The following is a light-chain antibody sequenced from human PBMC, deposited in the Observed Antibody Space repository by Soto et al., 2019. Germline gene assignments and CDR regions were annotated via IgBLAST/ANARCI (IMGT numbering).Light chain of an antibody. CDR1: ALPKQY. J-gene: IGLJ2*01. Sequence: SYELTQPPSVSVCPVQTAKITYSEDALPKQYAYWYRQKPGQAPVLVIYKASERPSGIPERFSGSSSGTTVTLTISGVQAEDDADYYCHSAYSSGTYPEVFGGGPKVTVL. V-gene: IGLV3-25*02. CDR3: HSAYSSGTYPEV. CDR2: KAS.